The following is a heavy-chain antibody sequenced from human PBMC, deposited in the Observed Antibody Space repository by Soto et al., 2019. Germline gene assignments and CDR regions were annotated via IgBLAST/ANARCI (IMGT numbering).Heavy chain of an antibody. Sequence: SVKVSCKASGGTFSSYAISWVRQAPGQGLEWMGGIIPFFGTADYAQKFQGRVTIIADDSTSTAYMEPSSLRAEDTAVYYCARDQERVVVPGGYGGLHYYGMDVWGQGTTVTVSS. V-gene: IGHV1-69*13. J-gene: IGHJ6*02. CDR1: GGTFSSYA. CDR2: IIPFFGTA. CDR3: ARDQERVVVPGGYGGLHYYGMDV. D-gene: IGHD2-2*01.